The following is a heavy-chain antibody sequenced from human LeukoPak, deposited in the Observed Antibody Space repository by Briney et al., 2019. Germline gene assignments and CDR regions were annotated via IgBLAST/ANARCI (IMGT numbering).Heavy chain of an antibody. Sequence: SSETLPLTCTVSGGSISSSSYYWGWIRQPPGKGLEWIGSIYYSGSTYYNPSLKSRVTISVDTSKNQFSLKLSSVTAADTAVYYCARGGIVVVVAARENWFDPWGQGTLVTVSS. CDR2: IYYSGST. CDR3: ARGGIVVVVAARENWFDP. J-gene: IGHJ5*02. D-gene: IGHD2-15*01. CDR1: GGSISSSSYY. V-gene: IGHV4-39*01.